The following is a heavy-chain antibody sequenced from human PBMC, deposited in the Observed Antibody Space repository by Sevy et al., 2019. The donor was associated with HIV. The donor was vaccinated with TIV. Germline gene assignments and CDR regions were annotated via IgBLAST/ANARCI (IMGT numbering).Heavy chain of an antibody. Sequence: GGSLRLSCAASGFTFSNYRMSWVRQAPGKGLEWVANIKQDGSEKYYVDSVKGRFTISRDNAKNSLSLQMNSLRAGDTAMYYCARDKGQGWFDPWGQGTLVTVSS. CDR1: GFTFSNYR. CDR3: ARDKGQGWFDP. V-gene: IGHV3-7*01. CDR2: IKQDGSEK. J-gene: IGHJ5*02.